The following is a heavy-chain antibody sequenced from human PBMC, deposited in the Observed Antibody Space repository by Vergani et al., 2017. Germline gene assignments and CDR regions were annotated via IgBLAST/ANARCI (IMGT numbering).Heavy chain of an antibody. Sequence: QVQLVESGGGVVQPGRSLRLSCAASGFTFSSYAIHWVRQAPGKGLEWVAVISYDGSNKYYADSVKGRFTISRDNSKNTLYLQMNSLRAEDTAVYYCARAYYYYMDVWGKGTTVTVSS. V-gene: IGHV3-30-3*01. J-gene: IGHJ6*03. CDR1: GFTFSSYA. CDR2: ISYDGSNK. CDR3: ARAYYYYMDV.